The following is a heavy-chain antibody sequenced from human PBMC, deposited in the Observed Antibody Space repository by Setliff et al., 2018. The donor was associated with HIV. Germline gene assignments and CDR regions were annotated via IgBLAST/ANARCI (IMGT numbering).Heavy chain of an antibody. D-gene: IGHD2-8*01. Sequence: SETLSLTCTVSGVSIDKNYWSWVRRPPGKGLEWIGRVYMSGKTNYSPSLKSRVTMSADTSKNQVSLKLTSVTAADTAVYYCAKDAGVTGGLYRYYIDPRGNGTTVTVSS. CDR1: GVSIDKNY. CDR3: AKDAGVTGGLYRYYIDP. V-gene: IGHV4-4*07. J-gene: IGHJ6*03. CDR2: VYMSGKT.